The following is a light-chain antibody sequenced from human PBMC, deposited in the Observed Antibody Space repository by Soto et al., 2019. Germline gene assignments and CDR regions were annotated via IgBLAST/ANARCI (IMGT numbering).Light chain of an antibody. CDR2: GAS. J-gene: IGKJ2*01. CDR1: QSVNSNF. CDR3: QQYGRSPLMYT. V-gene: IGKV3-20*01. Sequence: EIVLTQSPGTLPLSPGERATLSCRASQSVNSNFLAWYQQKPGQAPRLLIYGASTSAAGVPDRFSGSGSGTDFTLTITRMEPEDFAVYYCQQYGRSPLMYTFGQGNKLGVK.